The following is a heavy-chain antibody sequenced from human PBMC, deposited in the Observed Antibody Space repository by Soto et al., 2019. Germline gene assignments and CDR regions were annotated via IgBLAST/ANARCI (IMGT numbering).Heavy chain of an antibody. CDR1: GYTFTSYS. Sequence: ASVNVSCKSSGYTFTSYSIHWGRQAPGQRLEWMGWINAGNGNTKYSQKFQGRVTITRDTSASTAYMELSSLRSEDTAVYYCARASIAARRDGMDVWGQGTTVTVSS. CDR2: INAGNGNT. D-gene: IGHD6-6*01. J-gene: IGHJ6*02. CDR3: ARASIAARRDGMDV. V-gene: IGHV1-3*01.